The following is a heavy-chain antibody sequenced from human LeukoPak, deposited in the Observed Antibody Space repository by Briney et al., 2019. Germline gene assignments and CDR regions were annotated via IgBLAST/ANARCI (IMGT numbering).Heavy chain of an antibody. Sequence: SETLSLTCTVSGGSINNYYWSLIRQPPGKGLEWIGYISYTGSTSYNPSLKSRVTISLDTSKNHFSLRLRSVTAADTAVYYCAKSTPSFDSWDSWGQGTLVTVSS. V-gene: IGHV4-59*01. CDR2: ISYTGST. D-gene: IGHD3-3*01. J-gene: IGHJ4*02. CDR3: AKSTPSFDSWDS. CDR1: GGSINNYY.